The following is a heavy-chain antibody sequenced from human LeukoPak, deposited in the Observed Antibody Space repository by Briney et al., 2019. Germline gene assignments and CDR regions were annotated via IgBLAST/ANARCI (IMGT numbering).Heavy chain of an antibody. J-gene: IGHJ6*02. V-gene: IGHV4-59*08. Sequence: SETLSLTCTVSGGSISSYYWSWIRQPPGKGLEWIGYIYYSGSTNYNPTLKSRVTISVDTSKNQFSLKLSSLTAADTAVYYCARVGAPFYRIVVAGDYGMDVRGQGTTVTVSS. CDR1: GGSISSYY. D-gene: IGHD6-19*01. CDR2: IYYSGST. CDR3: ARVGAPFYRIVVAGDYGMDV.